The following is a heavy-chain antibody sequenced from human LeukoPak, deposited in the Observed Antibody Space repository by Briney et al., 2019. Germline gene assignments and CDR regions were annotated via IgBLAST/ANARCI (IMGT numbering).Heavy chain of an antibody. V-gene: IGHV1-3*04. CDR1: GYTFTSYG. D-gene: IGHD2-15*01. CDR3: ATDLRMGWPAA. CDR2: INTANGYT. Sequence: ASVKVSCKASGYTFTSYGISWVRQAPGQGLEWMGWINTANGYTKYSQKFQGRVTIIRDTSASTVYMELRDLRSEDTTVYYCATDLRMGWPAAWGQGTLVTVSS. J-gene: IGHJ4*02.